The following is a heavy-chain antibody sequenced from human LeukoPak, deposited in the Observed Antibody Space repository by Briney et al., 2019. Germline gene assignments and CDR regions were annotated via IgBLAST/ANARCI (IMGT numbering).Heavy chain of an antibody. V-gene: IGHV4-39*07. CDR1: GGSISSSSYY. J-gene: IGHJ4*02. D-gene: IGHD1-26*01. CDR3: AREGLLRPFDY. CDR2: IYYSGST. Sequence: SETLSLTCTVSGGSISSSSYYWGWIRQPPGKGLEWIGSIYYSGSTYYNPSLKSRVTISVDTSKNQFSLKLSSVTAADTAVYYCAREGLLRPFDYWGQGTLVTVSS.